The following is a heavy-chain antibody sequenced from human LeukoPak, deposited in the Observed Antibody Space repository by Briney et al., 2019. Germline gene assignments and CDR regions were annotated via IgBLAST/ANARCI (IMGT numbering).Heavy chain of an antibody. Sequence: ASVKVSCKVSGYTLTELSMHWVRQAPGKGLEWMGGFDPEDGETIYAQKFQGRVTMTEDTSTDTAYMELSSLRSEDTAVYYCATEGYYDSSGYYSGLFAFYWGQGTLVTVSS. V-gene: IGHV1-24*01. CDR1: GYTLTELS. CDR3: ATEGYYDSSGYYSGLFAFY. J-gene: IGHJ4*02. D-gene: IGHD3-22*01. CDR2: FDPEDGET.